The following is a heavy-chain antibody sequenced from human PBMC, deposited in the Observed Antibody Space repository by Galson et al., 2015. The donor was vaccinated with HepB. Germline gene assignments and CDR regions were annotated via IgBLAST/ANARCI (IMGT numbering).Heavy chain of an antibody. CDR2: ISDSGGTA. J-gene: IGHJ6*02. D-gene: IGHD1-1*01. V-gene: IGHV3-23*01. Sequence: SLRLSCAGSGFTFSNYAMNWVRQTPGKGLEWVSGISDSGGTASWADSVKGRFSTSRDNSRNTVYLQMNSLRGEDTGINYCARYRTTRKYSYQDGLDIWGQGTTVTVSS. CDR1: GFTFSNYA. CDR3: ARYRTTRKYSYQDGLDI.